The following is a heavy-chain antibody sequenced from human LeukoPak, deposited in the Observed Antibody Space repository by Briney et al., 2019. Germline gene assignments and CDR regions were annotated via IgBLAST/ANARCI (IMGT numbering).Heavy chain of an antibody. Sequence: GRSLRLSCAASGFTFSSYGMHWVRQAPGKGLEWVSAISGSGGSTYYADSVKGRFTISRDNSKNTLYLQMNSLRAEDTAVYYCAKVDYDFWSGLYYFDYWGQGTLVTVSS. V-gene: IGHV3-23*01. D-gene: IGHD3-3*01. CDR2: ISGSGGST. CDR3: AKVDYDFWSGLYYFDY. J-gene: IGHJ4*02. CDR1: GFTFSSYG.